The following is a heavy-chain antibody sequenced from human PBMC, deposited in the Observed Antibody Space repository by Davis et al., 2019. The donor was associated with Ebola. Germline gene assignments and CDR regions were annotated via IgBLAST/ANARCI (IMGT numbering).Heavy chain of an antibody. V-gene: IGHV5-51*01. J-gene: IGHJ6*02. CDR2: IYPGDSDT. CDR3: ARQHLYYYYGMDV. CDR1: GYSFTSYW. Sequence: GESLKISCKGSGYSFTSYWIGWVRQMPGKGLEWMGIIYPGDSDTRYSPSFQGQVTISADKSISTAYLQWSSLKASDTAMYYCARQHLYYYYGMDVWGQGTTVTISS.